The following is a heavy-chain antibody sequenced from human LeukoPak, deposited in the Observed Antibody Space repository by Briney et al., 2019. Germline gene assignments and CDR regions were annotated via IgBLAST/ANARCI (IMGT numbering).Heavy chain of an antibody. CDR2: INPNSGGT. CDR1: GYTFTGYY. Sequence: VASVKVSCKASGYTFTGYYMHWVRQAPGQGLEWMGWINPNSGGTNYAQKFQGRVTITADESTSTAYMELSSLRSEDTAVYYCARVVSSLRAHYYDSSPFKYYFDYWGQGTLVTVSS. CDR3: ARVVSSLRAHYYDSSPFKYYFDY. J-gene: IGHJ4*02. D-gene: IGHD3-22*01. V-gene: IGHV1-2*02.